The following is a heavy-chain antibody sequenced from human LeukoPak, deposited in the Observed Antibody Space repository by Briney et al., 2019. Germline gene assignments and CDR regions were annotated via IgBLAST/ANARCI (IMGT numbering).Heavy chain of an antibody. CDR1: GGSISSSSYY. CDR3: ARVRSRDGRNTFDY. J-gene: IGHJ4*02. V-gene: IGHV4-39*07. CDR2: IYYSGST. Sequence: PSETLSLTCTVSGGSISSSSYYWGWIRQPPGKGLEWIGSIYYSGSTYYNPSLKSRVTISVDTSKNQFSLKLTSVTAADTAVYYCARVRSRDGRNTFDYWGQGTLVTVSS. D-gene: IGHD5-24*01.